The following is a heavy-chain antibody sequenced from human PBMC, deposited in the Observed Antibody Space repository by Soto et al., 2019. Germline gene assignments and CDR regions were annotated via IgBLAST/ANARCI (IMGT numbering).Heavy chain of an antibody. D-gene: IGHD1-26*01. CDR1: GYNFSNYW. CDR2: IDPSDSYT. V-gene: IGHV5-10-1*01. J-gene: IGHJ6*02. Sequence: PGESLKISCKGSGYNFSNYWISWVRQMSGKGLEWMARIDPSDSYTNYSPSFQGHVTISADKSISTAYLQWSSLKASDTAMYYCARHSSGSYPFYYGMDVWGQGTTVTVSS. CDR3: ARHSSGSYPFYYGMDV.